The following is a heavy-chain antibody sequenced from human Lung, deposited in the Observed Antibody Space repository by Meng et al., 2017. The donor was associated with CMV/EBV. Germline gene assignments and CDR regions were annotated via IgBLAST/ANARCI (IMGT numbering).Heavy chain of an antibody. Sequence: GGSXRLXXAASGFTFDDYAMHWVRQAPGKGLEWVSGISWNSGSIGYADSVKGRLTISRDNAKNSLYLQMNSLRAEDTALYYCAKGFGALDAFDIWGQGTMVTVSS. CDR2: ISWNSGSI. CDR3: AKGFGALDAFDI. J-gene: IGHJ3*02. D-gene: IGHD3-16*01. CDR1: GFTFDDYA. V-gene: IGHV3-9*01.